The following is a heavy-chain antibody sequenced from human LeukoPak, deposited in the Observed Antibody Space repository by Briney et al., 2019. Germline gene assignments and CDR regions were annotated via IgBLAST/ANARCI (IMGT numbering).Heavy chain of an antibody. D-gene: IGHD6-13*01. J-gene: IGHJ4*02. V-gene: IGHV5-51*01. CDR1: GYSFTSYW. Sequence: GESLKISCKGSGYSFTSYWIGWVRQMPGKGLGWMGIIYPGDSDTRYSPSFQGQVTISADKSISTAYLQWSSLKASDTAMYYCAVTIRLGYSSSWYAFDYWGQGTLVTVSS. CDR3: AVTIRLGYSSSWYAFDY. CDR2: IYPGDSDT.